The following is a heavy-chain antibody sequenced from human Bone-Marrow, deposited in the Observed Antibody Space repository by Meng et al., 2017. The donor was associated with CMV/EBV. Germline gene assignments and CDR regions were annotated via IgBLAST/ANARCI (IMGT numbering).Heavy chain of an antibody. CDR1: GGSISSSSYY. V-gene: IGHV4-39*07. D-gene: IGHD2-2*01. CDR2: IYYSGST. Sequence: SETLSLTCTVSGGSISSSSYYWGWIRQPPGKGLEWIGSIYYSGSTYYNPSLKSRVTISVDTSKNQFSLKLCSVTAADTAVYYCARDYCSSTSCQDYWGQGTLVTVSS. J-gene: IGHJ4*02. CDR3: ARDYCSSTSCQDY.